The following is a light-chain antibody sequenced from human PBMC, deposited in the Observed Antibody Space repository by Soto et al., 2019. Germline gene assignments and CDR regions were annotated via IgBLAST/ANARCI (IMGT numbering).Light chain of an antibody. Sequence: VLTQSPATLSLSPGERATLSCRASQSIHTSLAWYQQKPGQPPRLVVYDSTLGANGVPDRFGGSRSGTEFTLNIKNLEPEDFAVYYCQQRNVWPPITLAQGTRLEIK. CDR3: QQRNVWPPIT. CDR2: DST. J-gene: IGKJ5*01. V-gene: IGKV3-11*01. CDR1: QSIHTS.